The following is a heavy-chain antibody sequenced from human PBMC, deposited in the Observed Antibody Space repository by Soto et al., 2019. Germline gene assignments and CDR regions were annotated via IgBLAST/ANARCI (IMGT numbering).Heavy chain of an antibody. CDR2: IYYSGST. D-gene: IGHD4-4*01. J-gene: IGHJ5*02. CDR1: GGSISSSSYC. V-gene: IGHV4-39*01. CDR3: ARHAYSNNWFDP. Sequence: SETLSLTCTVSGGSISSSSYCWGWIRQPPGKGLEWIGSIYYSGSTYYNPSLKSRVTISVDTSKNQFSLKLSSVTAADTAVYYCARHAYSNNWFDPWGQGTLVTVSS.